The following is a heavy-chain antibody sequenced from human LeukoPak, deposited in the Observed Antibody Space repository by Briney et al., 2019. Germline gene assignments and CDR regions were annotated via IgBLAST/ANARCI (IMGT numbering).Heavy chain of an antibody. V-gene: IGHV1-46*01. CDR3: ARDLAYDYVWGSSPRWYFDY. Sequence: GASVKVSCKASGYTFTSYGISWVRQAPGQGLEWMGIINPSGGSTSYAQKFQGRVTMTRDMSTSTVYMELSSLRSEDTAVYYCARDLAYDYVWGSSPRWYFDYWGQGTLVTVSS. J-gene: IGHJ4*02. CDR2: INPSGGST. D-gene: IGHD3-16*01. CDR1: GYTFTSYG.